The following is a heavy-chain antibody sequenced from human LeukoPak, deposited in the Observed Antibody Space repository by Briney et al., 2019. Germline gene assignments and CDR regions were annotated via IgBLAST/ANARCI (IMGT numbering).Heavy chain of an antibody. CDR1: GFTVSSNY. D-gene: IGHD2-2*01. CDR2: IYSGGST. J-gene: IGHJ6*03. CDR3: ARDLYCSSTSCYPNYYYYMDV. Sequence: PGGSLRLSCAASGFTVSSNYMSWVRQAPGKGLEWVSVIYSGGSTYYADSVKGRFTISRDNSKNTLYLQMNSLRAEDTAVYYCARDLYCSSTSCYPNYYYYMDVWGKGTTVTVSS. V-gene: IGHV3-66*01.